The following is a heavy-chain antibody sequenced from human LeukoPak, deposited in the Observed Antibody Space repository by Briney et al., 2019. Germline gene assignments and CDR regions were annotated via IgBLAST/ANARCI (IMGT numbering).Heavy chain of an antibody. V-gene: IGHV3-66*01. CDR2: IYSGGST. CDR1: GFTVSSNY. J-gene: IGHJ4*02. Sequence: GGSLRLSCAASGFTVSSNYMSWVRQAPGKGLEWVSVIYSGGSTYYADSVKGRFTISRDNSKNTLYLQMNSLRAEDTAVYYCARARGSWGRFSFYYFDYWGQGTLVTASS. CDR3: ARARGSWGRFSFYYFDY. D-gene: IGHD6-13*01.